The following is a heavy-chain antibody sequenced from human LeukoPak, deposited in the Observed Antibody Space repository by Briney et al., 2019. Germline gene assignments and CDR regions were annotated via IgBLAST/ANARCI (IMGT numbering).Heavy chain of an antibody. V-gene: IGHV3-23*01. CDR3: AKVNDFWSGYYGTLDY. CDR2: ISGSGGST. Sequence: AMXXVRQAPGKGXEWVSAISGSGGSTYYADSVKGRFTISRDNCKKTLYLQMNSLRAEDTAVYYCAKVNDFWSGYYGTLDYWGQGTLVTVSS. J-gene: IGHJ4*02. CDR1: A. D-gene: IGHD3-3*01.